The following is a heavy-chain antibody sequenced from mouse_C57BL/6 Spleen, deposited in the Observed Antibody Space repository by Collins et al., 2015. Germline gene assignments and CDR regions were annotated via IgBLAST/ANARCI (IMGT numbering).Heavy chain of an antibody. J-gene: IGHJ3*01. D-gene: IGHD1-1*01. Sequence: QVQLKESGPGLVAPSQSLSITCTVSGFSLISYGVHWVRQPPGKGLEWLGVIWAGGSTNFNSALMSRLSISKDNSKSQVFLKMNSLQTDDTAMYYCARLGVTTVVAERAFAYWGQGTLVTVSA. V-gene: IGHV2-9*02. CDR1: GFSLISYG. CDR2: IWAGGST. CDR3: ARLGVTTVVAERAFAY.